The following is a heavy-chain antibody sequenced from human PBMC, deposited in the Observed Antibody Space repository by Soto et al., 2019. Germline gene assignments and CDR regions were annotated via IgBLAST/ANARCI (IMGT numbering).Heavy chain of an antibody. CDR1: GGSLSSYY. V-gene: IGHV4-59*01. CDR2: VYFCGNT. CDR3: GSVTHSGYYLS. J-gene: IGHJ5*02. Sequence: QVQLQESGPGLVKPSETLSLTCTVSGGSLSSYYWTWIRQSPGKGLEWIGYVYFCGNTNYNPSLQSRVTISIDTSKYQYSLRQASVPAADTAFDYGGSVTHSGYYLSWGKGALVTVSS. D-gene: IGHD6-25*01.